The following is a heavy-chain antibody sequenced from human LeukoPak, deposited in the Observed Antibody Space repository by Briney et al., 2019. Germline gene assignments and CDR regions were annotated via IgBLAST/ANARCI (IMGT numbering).Heavy chain of an antibody. Sequence: SETLSFTCAVSGGSISSSNWWSWVRQPPGKGLEWIGEIYHSGSTNYNPSLKSRVTISVDKSKNQFSLKLSSVTAADTAVYYCARFYDILTGYYPLSDAFDIWGQGTMVTVSS. CDR1: GGSISSSNW. D-gene: IGHD3-9*01. J-gene: IGHJ3*02. V-gene: IGHV4-4*02. CDR2: IYHSGST. CDR3: ARFYDILTGYYPLSDAFDI.